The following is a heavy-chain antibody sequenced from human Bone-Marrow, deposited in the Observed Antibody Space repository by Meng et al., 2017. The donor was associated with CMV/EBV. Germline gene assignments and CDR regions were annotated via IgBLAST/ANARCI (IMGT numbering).Heavy chain of an antibody. D-gene: IGHD2-2*01. V-gene: IGHV4-30-4*08. Sequence: SETLSLTCTVSGGSISSGDYYWSWIRQPPGKGLEWIGYIYYSGSTYYNPSLKSRVTISVDTSKNQFSLKLSSVTAADTAVYYCAREGCSSTSCTAYYFDYWGQGTRVTGSS. CDR3: AREGCSSTSCTAYYFDY. CDR1: GGSISSGDYY. CDR2: IYYSGST. J-gene: IGHJ4*02.